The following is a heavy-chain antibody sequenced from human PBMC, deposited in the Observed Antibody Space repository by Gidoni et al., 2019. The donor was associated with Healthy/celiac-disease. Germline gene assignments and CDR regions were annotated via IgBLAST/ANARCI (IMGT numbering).Heavy chain of an antibody. CDR2: SRSKAYGGTT. Sequence: EVQLVESGGGLVQPGRSLRLSCTASGFTFGDYAMSWVRQAPGKGLEWVGFSRSKAYGGTTEYAASVKGRFTISRDDSKSIAYLQMNSLKTEDTAVYYCTRDSSKYYYDSSGYYFWGQGTLVTVSS. CDR1: GFTFGDYA. V-gene: IGHV3-49*04. CDR3: TRDSSKYYYDSSGYYF. J-gene: IGHJ4*02. D-gene: IGHD3-22*01.